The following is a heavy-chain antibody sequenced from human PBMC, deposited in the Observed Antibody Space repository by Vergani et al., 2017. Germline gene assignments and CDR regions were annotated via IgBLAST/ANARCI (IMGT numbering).Heavy chain of an antibody. D-gene: IGHD3-22*01. CDR3: AREVHQPYYYDSSGSLDY. V-gene: IGHV4-30-4*08. CDR1: VGSISSGDYY. J-gene: IGHJ4*02. Sequence: QVQLQESGPGLVKPSQTLSLSCTVSVGSISSGDYYLSSIRQPPGKGLEWIWYIYYSWSTYYNPSLKSRVTISVDTSKNQFSLKLGSVTAADTAVYYCAREVHQPYYYDSSGSLDYWGQGTLVTVSS. CDR2: IYYSWST.